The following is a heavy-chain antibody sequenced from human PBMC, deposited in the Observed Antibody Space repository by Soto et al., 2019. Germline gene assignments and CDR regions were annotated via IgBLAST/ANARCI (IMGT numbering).Heavy chain of an antibody. J-gene: IGHJ4*02. V-gene: IGHV1-69*04. Sequence: QVQLVQSGAEVKRPGSSVKVSCKASGDTFSFYSINWVRQAPGLGLEWMGRVNPILSMSTYAQRFQGRVTMTADKSTSTAYMELSGLRSEDTAMYYCATSYGSGYRALDYWGQGALVTVSS. CDR3: ATSYGSGYRALDY. CDR2: VNPILSMS. D-gene: IGHD3-10*01. CDR1: GDTFSFYS.